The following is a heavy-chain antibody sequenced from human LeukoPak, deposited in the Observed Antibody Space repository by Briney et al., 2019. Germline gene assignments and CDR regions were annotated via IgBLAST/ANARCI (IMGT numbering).Heavy chain of an antibody. CDR1: GFTFSSYA. CDR2: ISGSGGST. Sequence: GSLRLSCAASGFTFSSYAMSWVRQAPGKVLEWVSAISGSGGSTYYADSVKGRFTISRDNSKNTLYLQMNSLRAEDTAVYYCAKDPSRSYSGSYPPYFDYWGQGTLVTVSS. CDR3: AKDPSRSYSGSYPPYFDY. J-gene: IGHJ4*02. V-gene: IGHV3-23*01. D-gene: IGHD1-26*01.